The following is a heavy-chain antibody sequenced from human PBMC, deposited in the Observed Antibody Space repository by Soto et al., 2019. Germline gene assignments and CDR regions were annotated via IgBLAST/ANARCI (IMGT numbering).Heavy chain of an antibody. D-gene: IGHD3-9*01. CDR1: GFTFSSYD. Sequence: VGSLRLSCAASGFTFSSYDMHWVCQATGKGLEWVSAIGTAGDTYYPGSVKDRFTISRENAKNSLYLQMNSLRAEDTAVYYCARAGHLIYDILTGYYSPAIFDYWGQGTLVTVSS. CDR3: ARAGHLIYDILTGYYSPAIFDY. J-gene: IGHJ4*02. V-gene: IGHV3-13*01. CDR2: IGTAGDT.